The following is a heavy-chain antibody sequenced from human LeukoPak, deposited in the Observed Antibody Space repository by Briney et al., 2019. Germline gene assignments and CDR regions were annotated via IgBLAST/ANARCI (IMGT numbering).Heavy chain of an antibody. CDR2: IYHSGST. Sequence: PSETLSLTCAVSGGSISSTSYYWGWIRQPPGKGLEWIGSIYHSGSTYYNPSLKSRVAISVDTSKNQFSLKLSSVTAADTAVYYCARDSYSRSVDYWGQGTLVTVSS. J-gene: IGHJ4*02. V-gene: IGHV4-39*07. CDR1: GGSISSTSYY. D-gene: IGHD6-6*01. CDR3: ARDSYSRSVDY.